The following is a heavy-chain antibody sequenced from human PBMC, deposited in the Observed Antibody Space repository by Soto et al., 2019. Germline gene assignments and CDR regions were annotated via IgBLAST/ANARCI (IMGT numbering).Heavy chain of an antibody. D-gene: IGHD5-12*01. V-gene: IGHV4-39*07. J-gene: IGHJ4*02. CDR1: GDSISSSSFY. CDR2: IFHTGAT. Sequence: SETLSLTCTVSGDSISSSSFYWGWIRQPPGKGLEWIGHIFHTGATYQNPTLKSRLRMSVDTSKNQFSLKLSSVTAADTAVYYCARAMGQRRDGYNFGYWGQGTLVTVSS. CDR3: ARAMGQRRDGYNFGY.